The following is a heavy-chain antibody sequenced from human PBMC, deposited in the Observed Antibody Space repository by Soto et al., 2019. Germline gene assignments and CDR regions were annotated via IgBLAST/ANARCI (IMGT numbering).Heavy chain of an antibody. CDR3: AKERYSSSWYAPGY. V-gene: IGHV3-30*18. Sequence: QVQLVESGGGVVQPGRSLRLSCAASGFTFSSYGMHWVRQAPGKGLEWVAVISYDGSNKYYADSVKGRFTISRDNSKNTLYLQMNSLRAEDTAVYYCAKERYSSSWYAPGYWGQGTLVTVSS. CDR1: GFTFSSYG. D-gene: IGHD6-13*01. J-gene: IGHJ4*02. CDR2: ISYDGSNK.